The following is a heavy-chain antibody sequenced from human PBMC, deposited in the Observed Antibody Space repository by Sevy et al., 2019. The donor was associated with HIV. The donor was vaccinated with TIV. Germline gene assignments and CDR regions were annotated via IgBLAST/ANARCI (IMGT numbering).Heavy chain of an antibody. CDR3: ARHPYGDYVGYFDP. Sequence: SETLSLTCTVSGGSISISGYFWGWVRQPPGMGPEWIGSMEYSGTAYYNPSLKSRVTMSVDTSKNQFSVKLSSVTAADTAVYYCARHPYGDYVGYFDPWGQGTLVTVSS. J-gene: IGHJ5*02. D-gene: IGHD2-21*02. V-gene: IGHV4-39*01. CDR2: MEYSGTA. CDR1: GGSISISGYF.